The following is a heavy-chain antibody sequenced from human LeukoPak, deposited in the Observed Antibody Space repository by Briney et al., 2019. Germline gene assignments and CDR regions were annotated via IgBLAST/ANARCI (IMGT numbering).Heavy chain of an antibody. CDR1: GRSNNSVSCY. V-gene: IGHV4-61*02. Sequence: SETLSLTCTAYGRSNNSVSCYWSWIRPPAGKELDWIGRIHPTGNTMYNPYLESRMTVLMDTSKKPFSLKLTSVTDTDVAVYYCASHYSTSGIDAFDVWGQGTVVTVSS. D-gene: IGHD6-13*01. CDR3: ASHYSTSGIDAFDV. CDR2: IHPTGNT. J-gene: IGHJ3*01.